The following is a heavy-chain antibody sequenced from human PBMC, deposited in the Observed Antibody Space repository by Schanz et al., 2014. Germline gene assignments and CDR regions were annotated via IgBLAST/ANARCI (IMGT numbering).Heavy chain of an antibody. Sequence: QVQLVQSGAEVKKPGDSVKVSCKASGGTFSSYTISWVRQAPGQGPEWMGRIIPILGIGNDAQKFQGRVTITADKSTSTAYMELKSLRSADTAVYYCATIGVNDYWRFGLDLWGQGTTVTVSS. CDR2: IIPILGIG. J-gene: IGHJ6*02. CDR1: GGTFSSYT. CDR3: ATIGVNDYWRFGLDL. D-gene: IGHD3-16*01. V-gene: IGHV1-69*02.